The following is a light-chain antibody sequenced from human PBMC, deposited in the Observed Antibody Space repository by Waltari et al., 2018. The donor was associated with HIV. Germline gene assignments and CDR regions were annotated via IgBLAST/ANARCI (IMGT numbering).Light chain of an antibody. J-gene: IGLJ2*01. CDR1: TSNIGNNY. V-gene: IGLV1-51*01. CDR3: ATWDSSLSAVV. Sequence: QSLLTQPPSVSAATGQKIIISCSGSTSNIGNNYVSWYQHLPGTAPKVLIYYNYTRPSGIPDRFSGSKSGTSATLAITGLQTGDEADYYCATWDSSLSAVVFGGGTKVTVL. CDR2: YNY.